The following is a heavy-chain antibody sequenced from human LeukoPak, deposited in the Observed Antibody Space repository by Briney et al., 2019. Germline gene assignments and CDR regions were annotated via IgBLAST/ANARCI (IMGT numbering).Heavy chain of an antibody. D-gene: IGHD6-6*01. V-gene: IGHV3-23*01. CDR1: GFTFSSYG. J-gene: IGHJ4*02. CDR3: ASDKGTSYLSSFDY. Sequence: GGSLRLSCAASGFTFSSYGMSWVRQAPGKGLEWVSAISGGGGSTYYADSVKGRFTISRDNSKNTLYLQMNSLRAADTAVYYCASDKGTSYLSSFDYWGQGTLVTVSS. CDR2: ISGGGGST.